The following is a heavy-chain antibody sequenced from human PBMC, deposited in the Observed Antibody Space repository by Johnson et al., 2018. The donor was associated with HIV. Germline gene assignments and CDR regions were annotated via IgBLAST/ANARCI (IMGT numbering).Heavy chain of an antibody. Sequence: VQLVESGGGVVQPGGSLRLSCAASGFSIKDYAMHWVRQAPGKGLEWVSGITWNSGKIDYGGSVKGRFTISRDNAKNSLYLQMNSLRAEDTALYFCARDGRGEQLVDQGDAFDIWGQGTMVTVSS. J-gene: IGHJ3*02. V-gene: IGHV3-9*01. D-gene: IGHD6-6*01. CDR1: GFSIKDYA. CDR3: ARDGRGEQLVDQGDAFDI. CDR2: ITWNSGKI.